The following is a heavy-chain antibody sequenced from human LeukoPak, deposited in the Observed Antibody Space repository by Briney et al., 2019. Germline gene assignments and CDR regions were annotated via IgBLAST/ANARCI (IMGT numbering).Heavy chain of an antibody. Sequence: ASVKVSCKASGYTFTSYDINWVRQATGQGLEWMGWMNPNSGNTGYAQKFQGRVTMTRNTSISTAYMELSSLRSEDTAVYYCARAPPHNYYYYYMDVWGKGTTVTVSS. V-gene: IGHV1-8*01. J-gene: IGHJ6*03. CDR2: MNPNSGNT. CDR3: ARAPPHNYYYYYMDV. CDR1: GYTFTSYD.